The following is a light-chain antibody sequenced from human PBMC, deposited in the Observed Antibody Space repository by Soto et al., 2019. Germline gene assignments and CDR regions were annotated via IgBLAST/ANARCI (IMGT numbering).Light chain of an antibody. Sequence: QSALTQPASVSGSPGQSITISCTGTSSDVGGYNYVSWYQQHPGKAPKLMIYDVSNRPSGVSNRFSGSKSGNTASLTISALQAEDEADYYCSSYTSSSTPVFGGGTKVTVL. J-gene: IGLJ2*01. CDR2: DVS. CDR1: SSDVGGYNY. V-gene: IGLV2-14*01. CDR3: SSYTSSSTPV.